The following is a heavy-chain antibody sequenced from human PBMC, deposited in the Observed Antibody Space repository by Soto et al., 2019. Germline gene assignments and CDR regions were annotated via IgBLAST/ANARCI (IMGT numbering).Heavy chain of an antibody. CDR3: ARGADYDSSGIRLNWFDP. D-gene: IGHD3-22*01. V-gene: IGHV3-48*02. CDR2: ISSSSSTI. Sequence: EVQLVESGGGLVQPGGSLRISCAASGFTFSSYSMNWVRQAPGKGLEWVSYISSSSSTIYYADSVKGRFTISRDNAKNSLYLQMNSLRDEDTAVYYCARGADYDSSGIRLNWFDPWGQGTLVTVSS. CDR1: GFTFSSYS. J-gene: IGHJ5*02.